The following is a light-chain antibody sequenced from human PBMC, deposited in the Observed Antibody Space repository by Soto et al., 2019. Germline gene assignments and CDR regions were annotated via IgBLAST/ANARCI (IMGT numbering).Light chain of an antibody. V-gene: IGLV2-14*01. J-gene: IGLJ3*02. CDR2: EVS. CDR1: SSDVGSYNY. Sequence: QSALTQPASVSGSPGQSITISCTGTSSDVGSYNYVSWYQQHPGKAPKLMIYEVSNRPSGVSNRFSGSKSGNTASLTISGLQAEDEANYYCISYTSISTRVFGRGTQLTVL. CDR3: ISYTSISTRV.